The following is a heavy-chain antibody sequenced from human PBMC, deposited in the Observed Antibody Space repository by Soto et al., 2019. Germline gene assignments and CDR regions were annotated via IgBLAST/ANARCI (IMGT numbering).Heavy chain of an antibody. Sequence: QVQLQQWGAGLLKPSETLSLTCAVYGGSFSGYYWSWIRQPPGKGLEWIGEINHSGSTNYNPSLKSRVTISVDTSKNQFCLKLSSVTAADTAVYYCARGSMIVSGLVSWGQGTLVTVSS. CDR3: ARGSMIVSGLVS. V-gene: IGHV4-34*01. J-gene: IGHJ4*02. CDR1: GGSFSGYY. CDR2: INHSGST. D-gene: IGHD3-22*01.